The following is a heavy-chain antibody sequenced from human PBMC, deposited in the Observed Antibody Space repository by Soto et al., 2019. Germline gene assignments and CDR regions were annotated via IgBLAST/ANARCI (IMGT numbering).Heavy chain of an antibody. D-gene: IGHD2-8*01. CDR2: IILMFGKP. CDR1: GGTFRSYA. J-gene: IGHJ6*02. V-gene: IGHV1-69*01. CDR3: ARSMETNYFYCMDV. Sequence: QVQLVQSGAEVREPGSSVKVSCEASGGTFRSYAINWVRQAPGQGLEWMGGIILMFGKPNYAEKFLGRVTISADESTRTAYMEVTRLKSEDTAVYYCARSMETNYFYCMDVWGLGTTVTVSS.